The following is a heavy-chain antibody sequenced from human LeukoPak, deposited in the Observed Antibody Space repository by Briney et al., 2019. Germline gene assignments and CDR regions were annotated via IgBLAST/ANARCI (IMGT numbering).Heavy chain of an antibody. CDR2: IYYNGSN. V-gene: IGHV4-31*03. CDR1: GGSFSIGAHF. CDR3: ACVGLRWGGSVMGSFDY. Sequence: PSETLSLTCTVSGGSFSIGAHFWSWLRPHPGKGLDWIGIIYYNGSNYYIESLKSRVAISVDTSKNQFSLRLTSVSAEDTAVYYCACVGLRWGGSVMGSFDYWGRGILVTVSS. J-gene: IGHJ4*02. D-gene: IGHD4-23*01.